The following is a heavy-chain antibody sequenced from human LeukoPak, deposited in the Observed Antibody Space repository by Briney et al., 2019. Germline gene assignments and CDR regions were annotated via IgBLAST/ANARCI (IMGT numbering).Heavy chain of an antibody. Sequence: SQTLSLTCTVSGGSISSGTYYWSWIRQSPGKGLEWIGFIQYSGNTKSNPSLKGRVTISLDMSKNQFSLRLTSVTAADTAVYYCARETNNWALDYWGQGTLVTVSS. V-gene: IGHV4-61*01. D-gene: IGHD1-20*01. CDR2: IQYSGNT. J-gene: IGHJ4*02. CDR1: GGSISSGTYY. CDR3: ARETNNWALDY.